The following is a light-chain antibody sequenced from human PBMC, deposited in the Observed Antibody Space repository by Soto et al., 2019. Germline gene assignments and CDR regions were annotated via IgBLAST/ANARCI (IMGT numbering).Light chain of an antibody. CDR1: QSVSSY. J-gene: IGKJ2*01. CDR2: DAS. Sequence: EIVLTQSPATLSLSPGERATLSCTASQSVSSYLAWYQQKPGQAPRLLIYDASNRATGIPARFSGSGSGTDFTLTISSLQPEDFAVYYCQQRSNCPPYTFGQGTKLEIK. CDR3: QQRSNCPPYT. V-gene: IGKV3-11*01.